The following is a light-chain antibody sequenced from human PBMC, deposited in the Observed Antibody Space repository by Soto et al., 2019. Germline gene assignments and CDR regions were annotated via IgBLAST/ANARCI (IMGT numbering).Light chain of an antibody. CDR1: QSVSSSY. CDR3: QQYGSSTIT. J-gene: IGKJ5*01. CDR2: GAS. V-gene: IGKV3-20*01. Sequence: EIVLTQSPGTLSLSPGERATLSCRASQSVSSSYLAWYQQKPGQAPRLLIYGASSRATGIPDRFSGSGSGTDFTLTISRLEPEDFAVDYCQQYGSSTITIGQGTRLEIK.